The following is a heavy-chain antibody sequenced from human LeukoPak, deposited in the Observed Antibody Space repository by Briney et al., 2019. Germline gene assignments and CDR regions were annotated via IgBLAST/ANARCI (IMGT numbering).Heavy chain of an antibody. J-gene: IGHJ6*02. Sequence: EASVKVSCKASGYIFISYAMHWVRQAPGQRLEWMGWITAGNGNTKYSQKFQGRVTITRDTSASTAYMELSSLRSEDTAVYYCARDSIVEYYYYGMDVWGQGTTVTVSS. CDR1: GYIFISYA. D-gene: IGHD2-15*01. CDR3: ARDSIVEYYYYGMDV. CDR2: ITAGNGNT. V-gene: IGHV1-3*01.